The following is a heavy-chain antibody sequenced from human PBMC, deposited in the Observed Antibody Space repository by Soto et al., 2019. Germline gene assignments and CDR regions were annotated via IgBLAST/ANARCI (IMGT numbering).Heavy chain of an antibody. CDR3: ARPHSSGWYYHDAFDI. J-gene: IGHJ3*02. Sequence: PGESLKISCQTAGYTFDSNWIGWVRQMPGKGLEWMGIIYPGDSDTRYSPSFQGQVTISADKSISTAYLQWSSLKASDTAMYYCARPHSSGWYYHDAFDIWGQGTMVTVSS. D-gene: IGHD6-19*01. CDR1: GYTFDSNW. V-gene: IGHV5-51*01. CDR2: IYPGDSDT.